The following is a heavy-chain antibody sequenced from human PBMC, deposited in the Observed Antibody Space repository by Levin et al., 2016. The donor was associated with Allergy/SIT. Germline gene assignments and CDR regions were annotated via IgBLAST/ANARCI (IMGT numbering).Heavy chain of an antibody. J-gene: IGHJ4*02. CDR3: AREGYSYGTGSFDY. CDR1: GGSISSSNW. V-gene: IGHV4-4*02. D-gene: IGHD5-18*01. Sequence: SETLSLTCAVSGGSISSSNWWSWVRQPPGKGLEWIGEIYHSGSTNYNPSLKSRVTISVDKSKNQFSLKLSSVTAADTAVYYCAREGYSYGTGSFDYWGQGTLVTVSS. CDR2: IYHSGST.